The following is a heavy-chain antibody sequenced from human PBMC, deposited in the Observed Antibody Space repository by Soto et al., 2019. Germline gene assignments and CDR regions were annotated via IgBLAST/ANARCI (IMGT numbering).Heavy chain of an antibody. V-gene: IGHV3-30*18. CDR2: ISSDDRNI. CDR3: AKGLNGELND. CDR1: GFTFSIFD. D-gene: IGHD1-1*01. Sequence: QVQLVESGGGVVQPGRSLRLSCVASGFTFSIFDMHWVRQAPGKGREWVTLISSDDRNIYYADSVQGRFTVSRDDSRNTLYLQMNSLRPEDMAVYYCAKGLNGELNDWGQGTMVTVSS. J-gene: IGHJ3*01.